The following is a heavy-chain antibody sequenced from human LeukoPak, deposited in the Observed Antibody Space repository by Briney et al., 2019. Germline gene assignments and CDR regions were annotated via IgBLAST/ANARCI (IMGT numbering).Heavy chain of an antibody. V-gene: IGHV4-39*01. Sequence: SETLSLTCTVSGGSISSYYWGWIRQPPGKGLEWIGSIYYSGSTYYNPSLKSRVTISVDTSKNQFSLKLSSVTAADTAVYYCAGSYYDSSGYYYAIDYWGQGTLVTVSS. J-gene: IGHJ4*02. CDR3: AGSYYDSSGYYYAIDY. D-gene: IGHD3-22*01. CDR1: GGSISSYY. CDR2: IYYSGST.